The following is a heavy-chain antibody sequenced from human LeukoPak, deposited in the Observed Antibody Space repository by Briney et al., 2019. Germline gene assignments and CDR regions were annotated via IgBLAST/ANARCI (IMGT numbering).Heavy chain of an antibody. Sequence: GGSLRLSCAASGFTFSTYWMTWVRQAPGKGLEWVANMKGDGSEIYYVDSVKGRFTISRDNAKNSLYLQMNSLRAEDTAVYYCAKIGFGYYDSSGYYDYWGQGTLVTVSS. CDR2: MKGDGSEI. D-gene: IGHD3-22*01. J-gene: IGHJ4*02. CDR3: AKIGFGYYDSSGYYDY. V-gene: IGHV3-7*01. CDR1: GFTFSTYW.